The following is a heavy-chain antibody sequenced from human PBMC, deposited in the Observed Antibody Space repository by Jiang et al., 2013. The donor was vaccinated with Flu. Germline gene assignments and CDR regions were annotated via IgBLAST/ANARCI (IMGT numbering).Heavy chain of an antibody. CDR2: YNHNGST. Sequence: LLKPSETLSLTCAVYGGSFSGYYWSWIRQSPGKGRGVDWGKYNHNGSTNYNPSLKSRVTISVDTSKNQFSLKLRSVTAADTAVYYCASRSYGDAAPNWFDPLGPGNPGHRLL. CDR3: ASRSYGDAAPNWFDP. V-gene: IGHV4-34*01. D-gene: IGHD5-18*01. CDR1: GGSFSGYY. J-gene: IGHJ5*02.